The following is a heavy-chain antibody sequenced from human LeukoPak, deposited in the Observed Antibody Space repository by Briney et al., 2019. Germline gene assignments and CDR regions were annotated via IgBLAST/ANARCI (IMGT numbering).Heavy chain of an antibody. Sequence: GASVKVSCKASGYTFTSYGISWVRQAPGQGLEWMGWISAYNGNTNYAQKLQGRVTMTTDTSTSTAYMELRSLRSDDTAVYFCAKIRIAAPNDAFDMWGQGTVITVSS. CDR3: AKIRIAAPNDAFDM. CDR2: ISAYNGNT. D-gene: IGHD6-25*01. J-gene: IGHJ3*02. CDR1: GYTFTSYG. V-gene: IGHV1-18*01.